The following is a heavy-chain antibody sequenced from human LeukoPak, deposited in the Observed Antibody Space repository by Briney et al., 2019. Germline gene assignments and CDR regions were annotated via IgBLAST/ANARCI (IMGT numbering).Heavy chain of an antibody. D-gene: IGHD3-10*01. Sequence: LSLTCTVSGGSINSYYWSWIRQAPGKGLEWVSYISSSGTIYYADSVKGRFTISRDNAKNSLYLQMNSLRAEDTAVYYCARDGSGKPLDTDYWGQGTLVTVSS. J-gene: IGHJ4*02. V-gene: IGHV3-11*01. CDR3: ARDGSGKPLDTDY. CDR2: ISSSGTI. CDR1: GGSINSYY.